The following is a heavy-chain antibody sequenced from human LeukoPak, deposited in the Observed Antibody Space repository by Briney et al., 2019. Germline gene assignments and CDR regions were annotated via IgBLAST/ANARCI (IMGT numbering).Heavy chain of an antibody. V-gene: IGHV3-23*01. CDR3: AKHLSPRAHSSGWYIDAFDI. CDR1: GFAFSSYA. D-gene: IGHD6-19*01. Sequence: PGGSVRLSCAASGFAFSSYAMSWVRQAPGKGLEWVSAISGSGGSTYYADSVKGRFTISRDNSKNTLYLQMNSLRAEDTAVYYCAKHLSPRAHSSGWYIDAFDIWGQGTMVTVSS. J-gene: IGHJ3*02. CDR2: ISGSGGST.